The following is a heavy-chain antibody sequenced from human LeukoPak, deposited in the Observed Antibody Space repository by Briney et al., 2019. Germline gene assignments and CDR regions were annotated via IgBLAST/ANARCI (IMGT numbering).Heavy chain of an antibody. CDR3: AREGLGEYMAHDAFVL. D-gene: IGHD3-16*01. CDR2: ISPYKGNT. CDR1: VYSFSENG. J-gene: IGHJ3*01. Sequence: ASVKVSCKASVYSFSENGLNWVGPAPGRGREWLGWISPYKGNTKYVENLEGRVTMTTDASTNTAYMELRSLTSDDTAVYYCAREGLGEYMAHDAFVLWGQGTIVIVSS. V-gene: IGHV1-18*04.